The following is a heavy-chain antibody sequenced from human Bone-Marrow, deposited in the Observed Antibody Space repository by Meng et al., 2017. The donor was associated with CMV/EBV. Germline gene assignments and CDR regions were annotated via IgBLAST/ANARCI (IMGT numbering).Heavy chain of an antibody. CDR2: IYYSGST. V-gene: IGHV4-39*07. Sequence: SETLSLTCTVSGGSISSSSYYWGWIRQPPGKGLEWIGSIYYSGSTYYNPSLKSRVTISVDTSKNQFSLKLSSVTAADTAVYYCARGKGELGSNWFDPWGQGTLVTVSS. CDR1: GGSISSSSYY. CDR3: ARGKGELGSNWFDP. J-gene: IGHJ5*02. D-gene: IGHD1-26*01.